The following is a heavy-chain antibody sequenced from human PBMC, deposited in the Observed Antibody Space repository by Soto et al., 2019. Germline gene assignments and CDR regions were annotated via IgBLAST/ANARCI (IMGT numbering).Heavy chain of an antibody. CDR3: VRGFGRPIFPYYFDC. V-gene: IGHV3-7*01. CDR1: GFTFWSAW. Sequence: GGSLTLSCATSGFTFWSAWAGGVREDAGKGLEWVSTIRQDDSEKHQVDSVKGRYTTSRVNGKNSLSRQMDSPIAEDTVVCYFVRGFGRPIFPYYFDCWAQGTQVTVSS. D-gene: IGHD3-16*01. J-gene: IGHJ4*01. CDR2: IRQDDSEK.